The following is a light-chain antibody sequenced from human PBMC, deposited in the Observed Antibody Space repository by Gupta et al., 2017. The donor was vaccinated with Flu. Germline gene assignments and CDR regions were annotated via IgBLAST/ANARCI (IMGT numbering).Light chain of an antibody. J-gene: IGLJ3*02. Sequence: QSVLTQPPSVSGAPGQMVTISCTGSSSNIGAGYDVPWYQQLPATAPKLLIYGTSNRPSGVPDRFSGSKSGSSASLAITGLQAEDEADYYCQSYDSSLSGWVFGGGTKLTVL. CDR3: QSYDSSLSGWV. CDR2: GTS. CDR1: SSNIGAGYD. V-gene: IGLV1-40*01.